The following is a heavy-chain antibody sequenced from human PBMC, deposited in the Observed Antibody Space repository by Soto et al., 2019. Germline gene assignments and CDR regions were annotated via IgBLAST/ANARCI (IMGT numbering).Heavy chain of an antibody. D-gene: IGHD4-17*01. J-gene: IGHJ5*02. CDR1: GFTFSSYG. CDR2: TSHDGSNK. CDR3: AKDRRDYRDSLVNNYFDP. Sequence: QEQLVESGGGVVQPGTSLRLSCAASGFTFSSYGMHWVRQAPGKGLEWVAVTSHDGSNKFYADSVKGRIRISRDDCKNRLFLTMNRLRIEDTAVYYGAKDRRDYRDSLVNNYFDPWGQGTLVTVSA. V-gene: IGHV3-30*18.